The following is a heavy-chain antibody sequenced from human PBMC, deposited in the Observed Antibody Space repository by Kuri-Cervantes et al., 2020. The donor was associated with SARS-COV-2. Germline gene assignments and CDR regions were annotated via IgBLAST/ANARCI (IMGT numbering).Heavy chain of an antibody. J-gene: IGHJ6*03. CDR2: INHRGST. CDR3: ARVRGSHYYYYYMDV. D-gene: IGHD6-13*01. V-gene: IGHV4-34*01. Sequence: ESLKISCAVYGGSVRGYYWSWIRQPPGKGLEWRGEINHRGSTNYNPSLKSRVTISVDTSKNQFSLKLSSVTAADTAVYYCARVRGSHYYYYYMDVWGKGTTVTVSS. CDR1: GGSVRGYY.